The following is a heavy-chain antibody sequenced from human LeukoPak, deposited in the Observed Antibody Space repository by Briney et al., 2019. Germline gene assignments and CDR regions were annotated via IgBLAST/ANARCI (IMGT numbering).Heavy chain of an antibody. J-gene: IGHJ6*02. Sequence: GASVKVCCKASGYTFTSYDIDWVRQATGQGLEWMGWMSPNSGNTGYAQKFQGRVTMTRNTSISTAYMELSSLRSEDTAVYYCASLVVPAAIRRYGMDVWGQGTTVTVSS. CDR2: MSPNSGNT. CDR1: GYTFTSYD. CDR3: ASLVVPAAIRRYGMDV. D-gene: IGHD2-2*02. V-gene: IGHV1-8*01.